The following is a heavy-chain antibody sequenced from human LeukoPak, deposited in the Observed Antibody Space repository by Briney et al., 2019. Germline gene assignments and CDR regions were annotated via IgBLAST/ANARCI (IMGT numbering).Heavy chain of an antibody. CDR3: ARDGGYSNYANSMDV. CDR2: TWNDGSNK. D-gene: IGHD4-11*01. CDR1: GFTFSSYG. V-gene: IGHV3-33*01. J-gene: IGHJ6*02. Sequence: GGSLRLSCAASGFTFSSYGMHWVRQAPGMGLEWVALTWNDGSNKYYADSVKGRFTISRDNSENTLHLQMDSLRAEDTAVYYCARDGGYSNYANSMDVWGQGTTVTVSS.